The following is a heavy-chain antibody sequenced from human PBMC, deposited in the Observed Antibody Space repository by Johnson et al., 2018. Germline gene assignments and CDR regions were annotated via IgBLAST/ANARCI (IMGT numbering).Heavy chain of an antibody. V-gene: IGHV3-33*01. CDR3: VRDKGVTSLDY. D-gene: IGHD4-23*01. CDR2: IWSDGSNK. CDR1: GITEHGITFSSSG. J-gene: IGHJ4*02. Sequence: QVQLVESGGGVVQPGRSLRLSCAASGITEHGITFSSSGMHWVRQAQGRGLEWVAMIWSDGSNKYYSDAVEGRFTISRDNSKNTLSLQINRLRLEDTAVYYCVRDKGVTSLDYWGPGTLVTVSS.